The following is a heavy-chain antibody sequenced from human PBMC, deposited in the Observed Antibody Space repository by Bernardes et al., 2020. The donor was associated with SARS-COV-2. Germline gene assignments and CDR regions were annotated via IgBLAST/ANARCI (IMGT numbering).Heavy chain of an antibody. CDR1: GFTFSSYW. Sequence: GSLRLSCAASGFTFSSYWMSWVRQAPGKGLEWVANIKQDGSEKYYVDSVKGRFTISRDNAKNSLYLQMNSLRAEDTAVYYCIKTGDPYYYYGMDVWGQGTTVTVSS. CDR2: IKQDGSEK. J-gene: IGHJ6*02. V-gene: IGHV3-7*01. CDR3: IKTGDPYYYYGMDV.